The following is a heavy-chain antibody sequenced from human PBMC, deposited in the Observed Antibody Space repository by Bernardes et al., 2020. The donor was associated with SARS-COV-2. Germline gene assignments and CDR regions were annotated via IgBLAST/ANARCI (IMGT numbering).Heavy chain of an antibody. V-gene: IGHV3-66*01. D-gene: IGHD3-10*01. CDR2: IYSGGST. CDR1: GFTVSSNY. J-gene: IGHJ4*02. CDR3: ARGRSTQTLWFGEVPYYFDY. Sequence: GGSLRLSCAASGFTVSSNYMSWVRQAPGKGLEWVSVIYSGGSTYYADSVKGRFTISRDNSKNTLYLQMNSLRAEDTAVYYCARGRSTQTLWFGEVPYYFDYWGQGTLVTVSS.